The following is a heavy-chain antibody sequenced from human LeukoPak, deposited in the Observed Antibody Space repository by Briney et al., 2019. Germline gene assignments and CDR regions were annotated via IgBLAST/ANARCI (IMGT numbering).Heavy chain of an antibody. CDR3: ASPGHDYGTFFDY. Sequence: GGSLRLSCAASGFTVSSNYMSWVRQAPGKGLEWVSVIYSGGSTYYADSVKGRFTISRDNSKNTLYLQMNSLRAEDTAVYYCASPGHDYGTFFDYWGQGTLVTVSS. CDR1: GFTVSSNY. J-gene: IGHJ4*02. V-gene: IGHV3-66*01. CDR2: IYSGGST. D-gene: IGHD4-17*01.